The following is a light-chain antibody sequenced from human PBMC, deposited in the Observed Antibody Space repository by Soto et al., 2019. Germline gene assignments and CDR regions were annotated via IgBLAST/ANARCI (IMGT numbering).Light chain of an antibody. CDR3: AAWDGSLNGWV. J-gene: IGLJ3*02. V-gene: IGLV1-44*01. CDR1: SSNIGSDI. Sequence: QSVLTQPPSASGTPGQRVTISCSGSSSNIGSDIVNWYQQLPGTAPKLLIYSNIQRPSGVPDRFAGSKSGTSASLAISGLQSEDEDDYYCAAWDGSLNGWVFGGGTKLTVL. CDR2: SNI.